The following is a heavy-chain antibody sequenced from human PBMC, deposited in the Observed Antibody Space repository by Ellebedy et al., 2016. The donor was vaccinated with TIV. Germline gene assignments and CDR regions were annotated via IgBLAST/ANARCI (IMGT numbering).Heavy chain of an antibody. CDR2: LYHSGST. CDR3: ATFRNLDGFDI. CDR1: GYSISSGSH. J-gene: IGHJ3*02. V-gene: IGHV4-38-2*01. Sequence: SETLSLTCAVSGYSISSGSHWGWIRQPPGKGLEWIGSLYHSGSTYYNPSLKRRITISMDTSRNQFSLKLSSVTAADTAVYYCATFRNLDGFDIWGQGTMVTVSS.